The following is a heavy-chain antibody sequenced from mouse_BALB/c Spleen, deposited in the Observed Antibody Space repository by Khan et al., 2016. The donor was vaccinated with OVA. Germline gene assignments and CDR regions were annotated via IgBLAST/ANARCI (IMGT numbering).Heavy chain of an antibody. V-gene: IGHV2-6-4*01. CDR2: IWGGGGS. D-gene: IGHD2-14*01. CDR1: GFSLSSYT. J-gene: IGHJ4*01. CDR3: ARDYYRCDGYYAMDY. Sequence: QVQLKEPGPGLVAPSQSLSITCTVSGFSLSSYTIHWVRQPPGKGLEWLGMIWGGGGSDYNSTLKIRLSISKDNYKCQAFLKMNSLQTDDTSMYFCARDYYRCDGYYAMDYWGQGTSVTVSS.